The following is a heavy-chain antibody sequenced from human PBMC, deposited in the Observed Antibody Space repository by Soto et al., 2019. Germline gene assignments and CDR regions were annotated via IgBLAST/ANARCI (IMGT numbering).Heavy chain of an antibody. D-gene: IGHD4-17*01. V-gene: IGHV3-23*01. CDR1: GFTFSSYA. J-gene: IGHJ4*02. CDR2: ISGSGGST. Sequence: GGSLRLSCAASGFTFSSYAMSWVRQAPGKGLEWVSAISGSGGSTYYADSVKGRFTISRDNSENTLYLQMNSLRAEDTAVYYFAKVFPAYGDYSHWGQGTLVPVSS. CDR3: AKVFPAYGDYSH.